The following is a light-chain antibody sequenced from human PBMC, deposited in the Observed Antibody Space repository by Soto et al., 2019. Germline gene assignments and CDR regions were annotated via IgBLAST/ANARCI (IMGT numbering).Light chain of an antibody. V-gene: IGKV1D-16*01. CDR3: QQYHTYTYT. CDR1: QGISSW. J-gene: IGKJ2*01. Sequence: DIQMTQSPSSLSASVGDRVTITCRASQGISSWLAWYQQKPEKAPKSLIYASSSWQSGVPSRFIGSGFGTQFTLTIGSLQPEDFATYYYQQYHTYTYTFGQGTKLEI. CDR2: ASS.